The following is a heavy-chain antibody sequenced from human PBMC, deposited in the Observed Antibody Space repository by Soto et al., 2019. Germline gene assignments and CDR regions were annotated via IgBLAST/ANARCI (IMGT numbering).Heavy chain of an antibody. V-gene: IGHV1-69*15. CDR1: GGTFSTSA. J-gene: IGHJ4*02. Sequence: QVQLVQSGAEVRRPGSSVKVSCKASGGTFSTSAMNWVRQAPGQGLEWMGSIIPVFGTATYAQRFQGRLTITADGSTTTGYMELSSLRSEDTAVYYCATQLNGDLDFWGQGTLLIFSS. D-gene: IGHD7-27*01. CDR2: IIPVFGTA. CDR3: ATQLNGDLDF.